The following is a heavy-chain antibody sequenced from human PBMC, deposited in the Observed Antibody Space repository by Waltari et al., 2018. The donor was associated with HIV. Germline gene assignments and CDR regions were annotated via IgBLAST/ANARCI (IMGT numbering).Heavy chain of an antibody. CDR1: GYTLTELS. J-gene: IGHJ6*02. CDR2: FDPEDDET. D-gene: IGHD1-26*01. Sequence: QVQLIQAGAEVKPPGASVKVSCKVFGYTLTELSIHWVRQAPGKGLEWMGGFDPEDDETIYAQKFQGRVTMTEDTSTDSAYMELSSLTSEDTAVYYCATGGGTTSIQLYDLDVWGQGTTVTVSS. CDR3: ATGGGTTSIQLYDLDV. V-gene: IGHV1-24*01.